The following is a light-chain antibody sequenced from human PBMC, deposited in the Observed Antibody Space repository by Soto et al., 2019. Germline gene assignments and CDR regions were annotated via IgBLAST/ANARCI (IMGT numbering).Light chain of an antibody. V-gene: IGKV1-5*01. Sequence: DVQMTQSPSTLSASVGDRVTITCRASQSISSWLAWYQQKPGKAPKLLIYDASSLESGVPSRFSGGGSGTEFTLTINNLQPDDLATYICQQYKSYSTFGRGTKVAIK. CDR3: QQYKSYST. CDR2: DAS. CDR1: QSISSW. J-gene: IGKJ1*01.